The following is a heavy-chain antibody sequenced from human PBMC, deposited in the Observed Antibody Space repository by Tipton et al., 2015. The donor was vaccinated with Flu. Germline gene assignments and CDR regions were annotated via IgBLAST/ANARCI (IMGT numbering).Heavy chain of an antibody. CDR1: DDSITYYY. Sequence: TLSLTCTVSDDSITYYYWSWIRQPPGKGLEWIGEIHHSGSTNYNPSLKSRVTISVDKSKNQFSLKLSSVTAADTAVYYCARVGVGTTAATPLNAFDIWGQGTMVTVSS. D-gene: IGHD1-1*01. CDR3: ARVGVGTTAATPLNAFDI. V-gene: IGHV4-34*01. J-gene: IGHJ3*02. CDR2: IHHSGST.